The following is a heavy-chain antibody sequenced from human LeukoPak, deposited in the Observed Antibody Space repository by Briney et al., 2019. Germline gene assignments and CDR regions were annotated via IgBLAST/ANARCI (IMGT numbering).Heavy chain of an antibody. CDR2: IYYSGST. D-gene: IGHD6-13*01. J-gene: IGHJ4*02. CDR3: ARQKAAAGIPYYFDY. CDR1: GGSISSYY. V-gene: IGHV4-59*08. Sequence: SETLSLTCTVSGGSISSYYWSWIRQPPGKGLEWIGYIYYSGSTYYNPSLKSRVTISVDTSKNQFSLKLSSVTAADTAVYYCARQKAAAGIPYYFDYWGQGTLVTVSS.